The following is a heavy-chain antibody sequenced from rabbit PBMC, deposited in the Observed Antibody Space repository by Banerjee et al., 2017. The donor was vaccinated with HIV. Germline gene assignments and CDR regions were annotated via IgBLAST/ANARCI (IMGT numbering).Heavy chain of an antibody. Sequence: QEQLGESGGGLVQPGGSLKLSCKASGFDFSSYGVSWVRQAPGKGLEWIGYIDPIFGSTYYADWVNGRFTITSHNAQNTLYLQLNSLTAADTATYFCVRFASSSGYLAYYFNLWGPGTLVTVS. CDR3: VRFASSSGYLAYYFNL. V-gene: IGHV1S47*01. CDR2: IDPIFGST. D-gene: IGHD1-1*01. J-gene: IGHJ4*01. CDR1: GFDFSSYG.